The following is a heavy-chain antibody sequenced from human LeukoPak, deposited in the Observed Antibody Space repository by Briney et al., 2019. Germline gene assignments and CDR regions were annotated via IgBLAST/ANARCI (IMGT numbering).Heavy chain of an antibody. CDR2: IYSGGST. CDR1: GFTVSSNY. Sequence: GSLILSCAASGFTVSSNYMSWVRQAPGKGLEWVSVIYSGGSTYYADSVKGRFTISRDNSKNTLYLQMNSLRAEDTAVYYCASRASGWYFFDYWGQGTLVTVSS. J-gene: IGHJ4*02. CDR3: ASRASGWYFFDY. V-gene: IGHV3-53*01. D-gene: IGHD6-19*01.